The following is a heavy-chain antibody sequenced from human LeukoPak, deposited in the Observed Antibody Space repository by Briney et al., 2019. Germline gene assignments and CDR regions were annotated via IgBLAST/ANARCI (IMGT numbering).Heavy chain of an antibody. V-gene: IGHV3-13*01. J-gene: IGHJ6*02. D-gene: IGHD3-3*01. CDR2: IGTAGDT. CDR3: ARDRDVTNYYYNGMDV. CDR1: GFILRSYD. Sequence: GGSLRLSCAASGFILRSYDMHWVRQASGKGLEWVSAIGTAGDTYYPGSVKGRFTISRESAKNSLYLQMNSLRAEDTAVYYCARDRDVTNYYYNGMDVWGQGTTVTVSS.